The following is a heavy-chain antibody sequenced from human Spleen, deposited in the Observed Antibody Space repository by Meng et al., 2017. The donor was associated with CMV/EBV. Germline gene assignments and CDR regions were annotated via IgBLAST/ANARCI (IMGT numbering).Heavy chain of an antibody. J-gene: IGHJ3*02. D-gene: IGHD1-26*01. CDR1: GGSITSSDYF. CDR3: ARGGWELLAFDI. V-gene: IGHV4-39*07. CDR2: IYYTGST. Sequence: SETLSLTCTVSGGSITSSDYFWVWIRQPPGKGLEWIGNIYYTGSTNYNPSLKSRVTISVDTSKNQFSLKLSSVTAADTAVYYCARGGWELLAFDIWGQGTMVTVSS.